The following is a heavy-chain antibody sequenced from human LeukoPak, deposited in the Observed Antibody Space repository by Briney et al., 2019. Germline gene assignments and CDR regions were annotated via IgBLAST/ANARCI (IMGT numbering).Heavy chain of an antibody. J-gene: IGHJ6*02. CDR3: ARDRKYYYYYGMDV. CDR2: IIPILGIA. CDR1: GGTFSSYA. V-gene: IGHV1-69*04. D-gene: IGHD1-14*01. Sequence: GASGKVSCKASGGTFSSYAISWVRQAPGQGLEWMGRIIPILGIANYAQKFQGRVTITADKSTSTAYMELSSLRSEDTAVYYCARDRKYYYYYGMDVWGQGTTVTVSS.